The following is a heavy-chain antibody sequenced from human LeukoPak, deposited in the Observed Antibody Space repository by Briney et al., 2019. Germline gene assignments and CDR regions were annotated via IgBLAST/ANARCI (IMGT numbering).Heavy chain of an antibody. J-gene: IGHJ5*02. CDR3: ASDLRPGIAVAGRLFDP. CDR1: GGSISSYY. Sequence: PSETLSLTCTVSGGSISSYYWSWIRQPAGKGLEWIGRIYTSGSSNYNPSLKNRVTMSVATPKHQFSLKLSSVTAADTAVYYCASDLRPGIAVAGRLFDPWGQGTLVTVSS. V-gene: IGHV4-4*07. D-gene: IGHD6-19*01. CDR2: IYTSGSS.